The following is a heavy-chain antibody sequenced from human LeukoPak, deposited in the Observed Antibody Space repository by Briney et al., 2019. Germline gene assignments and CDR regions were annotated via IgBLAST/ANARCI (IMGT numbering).Heavy chain of an antibody. V-gene: IGHV3-30*04. Sequence: GRSLRLSCAASGFTFSSYAMHWVRQAPGKGLEWVAVISYDGSNKYYADSVKGRFTISRDNARNSLYLQMNSLRAEDTAVYFCARGYSNYGYAFDIWGQGTMVTVSS. CDR1: GFTFSSYA. CDR2: ISYDGSNK. CDR3: ARGYSNYGYAFDI. D-gene: IGHD4-11*01. J-gene: IGHJ3*02.